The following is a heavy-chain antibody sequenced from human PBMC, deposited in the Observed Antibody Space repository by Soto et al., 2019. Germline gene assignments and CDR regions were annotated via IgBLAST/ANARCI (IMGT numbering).Heavy chain of an antibody. CDR2: ISYDGSNK. J-gene: IGHJ6*02. Sequence: QVQLVESGGGVVQPGRSLRLSCAASGFTFSSYAMQWVRQAPGKGLEWVAVISYDGSNKYYADSVKGRFTISRDNSKNTLYLQMNSLRAEDTAVYYCAREYGTSCYVEFVCYYYGMDVWGQGTTVTVSS. CDR1: GFTFSSYA. CDR3: AREYGTSCYVEFVCYYYGMDV. V-gene: IGHV3-30-3*01. D-gene: IGHD2-2*01.